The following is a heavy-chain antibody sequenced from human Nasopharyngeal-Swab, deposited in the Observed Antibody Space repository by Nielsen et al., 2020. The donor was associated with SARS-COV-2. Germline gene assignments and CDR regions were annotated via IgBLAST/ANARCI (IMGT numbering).Heavy chain of an antibody. Sequence: VRQAPGKGLEWIGENYHRGSTNYNPSLKSRVTISVDKSKNQFSLKLSSVTAADTAVYYCARERLGYCSSTSCYGGERYYYYYYMDVWGKGTTVTVSS. CDR3: ARERLGYCSSTSCYGGERYYYYYYMDV. J-gene: IGHJ6*03. CDR2: NYHRGST. D-gene: IGHD2-2*01. V-gene: IGHV4-4*02.